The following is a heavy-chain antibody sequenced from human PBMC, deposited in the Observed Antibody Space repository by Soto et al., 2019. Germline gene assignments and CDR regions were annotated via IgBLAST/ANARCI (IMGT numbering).Heavy chain of an antibody. Sequence: EVQLVESGGVLVQPGGSLRLSCAASGFTFSSYWMHWVRQAPGKGLVWVSRINSDGSSTTYADSVKGRFTISRDNAKNTLYLQMNSLRAEDTAVYYCARVLLRYFAGPRAADYWGQGTLVTVSS. V-gene: IGHV3-74*01. CDR1: GFTFSSYW. CDR2: INSDGSST. J-gene: IGHJ4*02. D-gene: IGHD3-9*01. CDR3: ARVLLRYFAGPRAADY.